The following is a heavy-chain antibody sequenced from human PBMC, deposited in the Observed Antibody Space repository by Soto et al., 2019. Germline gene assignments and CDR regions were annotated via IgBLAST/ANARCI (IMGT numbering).Heavy chain of an antibody. V-gene: IGHV4-31*03. D-gene: IGHD3-22*01. CDR3: ARRDRSGFSYWLDT. Sequence: TLSLTCTVSSGSISSGDYYWICIGQHPGKGLELIGTIYFSGTTYYNPSLKSRVTISVDTSKSQFSLKLSSVTAADTAVYYCARRDRSGFSYWLDTWGQGTLVTVSS. CDR1: SGSISSGDYY. CDR2: IYFSGTT. J-gene: IGHJ5*02.